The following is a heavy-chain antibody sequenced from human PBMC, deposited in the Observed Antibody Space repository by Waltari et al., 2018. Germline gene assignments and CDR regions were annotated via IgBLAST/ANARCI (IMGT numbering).Heavy chain of an antibody. D-gene: IGHD3-16*01. CDR2: IDSGGNT. V-gene: IGHV3-66*01. CDR3: ARDGNGGGV. J-gene: IGHJ6*02. Sequence: EVQLVESGGGLVQPGGSLRLSCAASGFTVSNNYMKWVRQAPGKGLEWVSLIDSGGNTYYADSVKGRFTISRDNSKNTLYLQMNSRRAEDSAVYYCARDGNGGGVWGRGTTVTVSS. CDR1: GFTVSNNY.